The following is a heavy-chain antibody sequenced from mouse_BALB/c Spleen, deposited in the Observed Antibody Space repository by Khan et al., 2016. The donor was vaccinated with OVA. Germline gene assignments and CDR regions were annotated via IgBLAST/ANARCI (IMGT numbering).Heavy chain of an antibody. CDR2: ITPANGNT. CDR3: VRPSYDPRNFGV. D-gene: IGHD2-3*01. Sequence: VRLQQSGAELVKPGASVKLSCTASGFNIKDTYIHWVKQRPKQGLEWIGRITPANGNTEYDPKFQGKATMRADTSSSTAYLQLSSLTSGDTAVDYCVRPSYDPRNFGVWGAGTTVTVSS. J-gene: IGHJ1*01. V-gene: IGHV14-3*02. CDR1: GFNIKDTY.